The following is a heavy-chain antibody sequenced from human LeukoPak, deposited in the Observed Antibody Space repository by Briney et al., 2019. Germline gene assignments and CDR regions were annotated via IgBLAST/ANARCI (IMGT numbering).Heavy chain of an antibody. Sequence: GGSLRLSCAASGFTVSSNYMSWVRQAPGKGLEWVSVIYSGGYTYYADSVKGRFTISRDNSKNTLYLQMNSLRVEDTAVHYCARDQYNPGSGSSDYWGQGTLVTVSS. CDR2: IYSGGYT. CDR1: GFTVSSNY. V-gene: IGHV3-66*01. CDR3: ARDQYNPGSGSSDY. J-gene: IGHJ4*02. D-gene: IGHD3-10*01.